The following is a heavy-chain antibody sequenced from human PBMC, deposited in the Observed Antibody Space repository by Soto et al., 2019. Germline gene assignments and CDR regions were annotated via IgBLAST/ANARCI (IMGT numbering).Heavy chain of an antibody. V-gene: IGHV3-48*03. D-gene: IGHD1-26*01. CDR1: GFPFSSYE. J-gene: IGHJ4*02. CDR2: ISSIGSTI. CDR3: ARDLEWELLRASPFDY. Sequence: EVQLGESGGGLVQPGGSLRLSFAASGFPFSSYEMNWVRKAPWKGLEWVSYISSIGSTIYYADSVKGRVTISRDNAKNSLYLQMTSLRAEDSSVYYCARDLEWELLRASPFDYWGQGTLVTVSS.